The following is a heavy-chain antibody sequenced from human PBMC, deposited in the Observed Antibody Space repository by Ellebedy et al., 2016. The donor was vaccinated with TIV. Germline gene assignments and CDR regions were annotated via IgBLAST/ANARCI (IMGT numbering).Heavy chain of an antibody. Sequence: GESLKISCAASGFIFSGYYMSWFRQAPGKGPEWVSYISYSGDPMYYADSVKGRFTTSRDNAENSLYLQMNSLRAEDTAVYYCARLGVIAAAGASDYWGQGTLVIVSS. V-gene: IGHV3-11*01. D-gene: IGHD6-13*01. CDR3: ARLGVIAAAGASDY. J-gene: IGHJ4*02. CDR1: GFIFSGYY. CDR2: ISYSGDPM.